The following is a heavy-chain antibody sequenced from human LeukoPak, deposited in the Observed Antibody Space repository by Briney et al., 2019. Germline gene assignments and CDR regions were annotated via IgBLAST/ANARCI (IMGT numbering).Heavy chain of an antibody. CDR3: ATLDYGAFDI. D-gene: IGHD4-17*01. V-gene: IGHV3-48*03. CDR1: GFTFSSYE. Sequence: GGSLRLSCAASGFTFSSYEMNWVRQAPGKGLEWVSYISSSGSTIYYADSVKGRFTISRDNAKNSLYLQMNSLRAEDTAVYYCATLDYGAFDIWGQGTMVTVSS. J-gene: IGHJ3*02. CDR2: ISSSGSTI.